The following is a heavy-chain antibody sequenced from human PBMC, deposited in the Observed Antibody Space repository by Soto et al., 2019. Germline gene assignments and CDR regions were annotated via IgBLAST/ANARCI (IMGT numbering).Heavy chain of an antibody. J-gene: IGHJ4*02. Sequence: QITLKESGPTLVKPTQTLTLTCTFSGFSLSTSGVGVGWIRQPPGKALEWLALIYWDDDKRYSPSLKSRLTITKDTSKNQVVLTMTNMDPVDTATYYCALDYYDSSGYYYAFENYWGQGTLVTVSS. CDR3: ALDYYDSSGYYYAFENY. CDR1: GFSLSTSGVG. CDR2: IYWDDDK. D-gene: IGHD3-22*01. V-gene: IGHV2-5*02.